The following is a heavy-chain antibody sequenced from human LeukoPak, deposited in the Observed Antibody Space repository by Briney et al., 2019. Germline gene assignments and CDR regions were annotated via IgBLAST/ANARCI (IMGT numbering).Heavy chain of an antibody. CDR1: GFTFSSYA. CDR2: IPYDGSNK. V-gene: IGHV3-30-3*01. CDR3: ASDSSSAGDY. J-gene: IGHJ4*02. Sequence: GGSLRLSCAASGFTFSSYAMHWVRQAPGKGLEWVAVIPYDGSNKYYADSVKGRFTISRDNSKNTLYLQMNSLRAEDTAVYYCASDSSSAGDYWGQGTLVTVSS. D-gene: IGHD6-6*01.